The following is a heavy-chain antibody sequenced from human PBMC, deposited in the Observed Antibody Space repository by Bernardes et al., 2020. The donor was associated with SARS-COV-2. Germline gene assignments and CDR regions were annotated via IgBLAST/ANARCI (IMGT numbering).Heavy chain of an antibody. CDR3: ARRPFLYGSVDY. Sequence: LSLPCCVSGGSISSSNWWSWVRQPPGTGLEWLGEIYHSGSTNYNPSLKSRVTISVDKSKNQFSLKLSSVTAADTAVYYCARRPFLYGSVDYWGQGTLVTVSS. CDR1: GGSISSSNW. CDR2: IYHSGST. V-gene: IGHV4-4*02. D-gene: IGHD3-10*01. J-gene: IGHJ4*02.